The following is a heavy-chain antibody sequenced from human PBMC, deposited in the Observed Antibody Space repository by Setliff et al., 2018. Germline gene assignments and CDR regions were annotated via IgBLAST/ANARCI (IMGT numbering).Heavy chain of an antibody. J-gene: IGHJ4*02. CDR2: IFYSGDT. Sequence: SETLSLTCTVSGASVKSHYWSWLRQAPGKGLEWVGFIFYSGDTNSNPSLKSRVTMSVDSSKNQLSLRLSSVTAADAAVYYCGRHLGPWDPVDFWGQGTLVTVSS. CDR3: GRHLGPWDPVDF. V-gene: IGHV4-59*08. CDR1: GASVKSHY. D-gene: IGHD1-26*01.